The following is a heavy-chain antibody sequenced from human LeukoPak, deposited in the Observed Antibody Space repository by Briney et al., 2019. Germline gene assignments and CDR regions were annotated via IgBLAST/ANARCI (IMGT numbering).Heavy chain of an antibody. CDR2: ISSNSKYT. CDR3: ARDNGNKYYFDY. V-gene: IGHV3-11*05. CDR1: GXMFSDYF. J-gene: IGHJ4*02. Sequence: KSGGSLRLSCAASGXMFSDYFMSWIRQAPGKELEWISYISSNSKYTKYADSVKGRFTISRDNAKKSLYLQMNSLRAEDTAVYYCARDNGNKYYFDYWGQGTLVTVSS. D-gene: IGHD2-8*01.